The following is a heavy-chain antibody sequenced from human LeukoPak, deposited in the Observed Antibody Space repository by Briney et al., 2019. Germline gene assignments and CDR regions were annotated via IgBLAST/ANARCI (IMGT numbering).Heavy chain of an antibody. V-gene: IGHV3-21*04. CDR3: AKGLTNLGDD. CDR2: ISSSSSYI. CDR1: GFTFSSYS. J-gene: IGHJ4*02. Sequence: GGSLRLSCAASGFTFSSYSMNWVRQAPGKGLEWVSSISSSSSYIYYADSVKGRFTISRDNSKNTLYLQMNSLRAEDTAVYYCAKGLTNLGDDWGQGTLVTVSS. D-gene: IGHD3-9*01.